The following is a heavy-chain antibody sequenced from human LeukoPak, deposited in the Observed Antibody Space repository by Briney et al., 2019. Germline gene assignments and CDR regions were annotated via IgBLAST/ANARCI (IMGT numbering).Heavy chain of an antibody. J-gene: IGHJ4*02. D-gene: IGHD6-13*01. Sequence: SETLSLTCTVSDGSISGYFWSWIRQPAGQGLEWIGRIYTNGDTRYNPSLKSRVTMSVDTSKNQLSLKLRPVTAADTAVYYCARAAGAAGGQYFDYWGQGMLVTVSS. CDR3: ARAAGAAGGQYFDY. V-gene: IGHV4-4*07. CDR1: DGSISGYF. CDR2: IYTNGDT.